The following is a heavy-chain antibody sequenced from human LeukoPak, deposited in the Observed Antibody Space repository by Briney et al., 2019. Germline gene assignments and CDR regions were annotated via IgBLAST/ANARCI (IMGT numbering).Heavy chain of an antibody. CDR1: GFTFSSYA. CDR3: AIYKQQLVWRHFDY. CDR2: ISYDGSNK. V-gene: IGHV3-30-3*01. D-gene: IGHD6-13*01. J-gene: IGHJ4*02. Sequence: PGRSLRLSCAASGFTFSSYAMHWVRQAPGKGLEWVAVISYDGSNKYYADSVKGRFTISRDNSKNTLYLQMNSLRAEDTAVYYCAIYKQQLVWRHFDYWGQGTLVTVSS.